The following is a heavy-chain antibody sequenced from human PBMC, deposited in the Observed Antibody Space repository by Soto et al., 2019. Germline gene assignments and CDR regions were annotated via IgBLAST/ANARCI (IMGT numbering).Heavy chain of an antibody. CDR3: ARGTPYEQQLVRGGFDP. D-gene: IGHD6-13*01. CDR1: GYTFTGYY. J-gene: IGHJ5*02. Sequence: ASVKVSCKASGYTFTGYYMHWVRQAPGQGLEWMGWINPNSGGTNYAQKFQGRVTMTRDTSISTAYMELSRLRSDDTAVYYCARGTPYEQQLVRGGFDPWGQEPWSPSPQ. CDR2: INPNSGGT. V-gene: IGHV1-2*02.